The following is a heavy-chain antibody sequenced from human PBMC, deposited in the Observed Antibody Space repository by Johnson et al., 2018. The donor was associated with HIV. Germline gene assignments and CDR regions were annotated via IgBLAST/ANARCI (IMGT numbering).Heavy chain of an antibody. CDR1: GFTFDDYG. CDR3: AGNVVAPAAYAFDI. D-gene: IGHD2-2*01. Sequence: VQLVESGGGVVRPGGSLRLSCAASGFTFDDYGMSWVRQAPGKGLEWVSGINWNGGSTGYADSVKGRFTISRDNAKNTLYLQMNSLRAEDTAVYYCAGNVVAPAAYAFDIWGQGTMVTVSS. V-gene: IGHV3-20*04. J-gene: IGHJ3*02. CDR2: INWNGGST.